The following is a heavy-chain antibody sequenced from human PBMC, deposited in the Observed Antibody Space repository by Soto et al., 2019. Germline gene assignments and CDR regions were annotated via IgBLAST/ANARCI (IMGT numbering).Heavy chain of an antibody. Sequence: GSLRLSCAASGFTFSSYSMNWVRQAPGKGLEWVSSISSSSSYIYYADSVKGRFTISRDNAKNSLYLQMNSLRAEDTAVYYCARTSLRFRGPYYFDYWGQGTLVTVSS. V-gene: IGHV3-21*01. CDR3: ARTSLRFRGPYYFDY. J-gene: IGHJ4*02. D-gene: IGHD5-12*01. CDR1: GFTFSSYS. CDR2: ISSSSSYI.